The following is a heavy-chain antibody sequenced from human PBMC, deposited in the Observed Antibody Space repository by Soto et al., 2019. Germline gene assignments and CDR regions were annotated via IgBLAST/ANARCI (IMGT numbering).Heavy chain of an antibody. V-gene: IGHV4-59*01. D-gene: IGHD6-13*01. J-gene: IGHJ4*02. Sequence: SETLSLTCTVSGGSISSYYWSWIRQPPGKGLEWIGYIYYSGSTHYNPSLKSRVTISVDTSENQFSLKLSSVTAADTAVYYCAREGGIAAAGFDYWGQGTLVTVSS. CDR3: AREGGIAAAGFDY. CDR2: IYYSGST. CDR1: GGSISSYY.